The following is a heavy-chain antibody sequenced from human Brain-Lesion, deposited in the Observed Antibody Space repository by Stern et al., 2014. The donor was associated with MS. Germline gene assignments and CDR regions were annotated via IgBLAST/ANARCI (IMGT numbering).Heavy chain of an antibody. CDR1: GDSISSVGYY. CDR2: IYYSGAP. CDR3: ARDWSGSSIHLAPAYGGHIRFDP. J-gene: IGHJ5*02. V-gene: IGHV4-31*03. Sequence: QLVQSGPGLVKPSQTLSLTCTVSGDSISSVGYYWSWIRQHPGKGLEWIGYIYYSGAPFYNPSLKSRVSISLDTSKNQFSLRLSSVTAADTAVYYCARDWSGSSIHLAPAYGGHIRFDPWGQGTLVTVSS. D-gene: IGHD5-18*01.